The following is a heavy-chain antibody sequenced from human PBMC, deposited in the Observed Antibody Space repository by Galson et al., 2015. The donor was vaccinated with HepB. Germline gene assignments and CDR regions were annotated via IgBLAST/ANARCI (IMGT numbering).Heavy chain of an antibody. V-gene: IGHV1-18*01. CDR1: GYNVNNYG. CDR3: ARDSRLVLRLNNYFYYRMDV. J-gene: IGHJ6*02. D-gene: IGHD6-13*01. Sequence: SVKVSCKASGYNVNNYGLSWIRQAPGPGLEWMGWFSGADGRTNYAQKFQGRVTMTADGSTGTAYQELRDLRSDDTAVYYCARDSRLVLRLNNYFYYRMDVWGQGSAVTVSS. CDR2: FSGADGRT.